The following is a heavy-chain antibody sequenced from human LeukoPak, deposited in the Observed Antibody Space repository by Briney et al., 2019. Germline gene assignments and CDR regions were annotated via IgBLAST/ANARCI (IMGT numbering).Heavy chain of an antibody. Sequence: GGSLRLSCAASGFTFSSYAMHWVRQAPGKGLEWVAVISYDGSNKYYADSVKGRFTISRDNSKNTLYLQMNSLRAEDTAVHYCASIGMATIEFDYWGQGTLVTVSS. CDR3: ASIGMATIEFDY. CDR2: ISYDGSNK. J-gene: IGHJ4*02. D-gene: IGHD5-24*01. V-gene: IGHV3-30-3*01. CDR1: GFTFSSYA.